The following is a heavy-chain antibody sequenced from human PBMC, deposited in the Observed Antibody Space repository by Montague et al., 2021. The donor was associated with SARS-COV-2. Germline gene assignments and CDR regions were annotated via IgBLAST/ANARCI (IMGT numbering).Heavy chain of an antibody. D-gene: IGHD2-15*01. CDR2: ICVSSST. J-gene: IGHJ4*02. Sequence: SETLSLTCTVYGGSISSCCYYWSWIRQPTGKGLEWIVSICVSSSTNYNPSLKSRVTISVDTSKNQFSLKLSSVTAADTAVYYCARYDARASMFVGLLVHAACDYWGQGTLVTVSS. CDR1: GGSISSCCYY. V-gene: IGHV4-39*01. CDR3: ARYDARASMFVGLLVHAACDY.